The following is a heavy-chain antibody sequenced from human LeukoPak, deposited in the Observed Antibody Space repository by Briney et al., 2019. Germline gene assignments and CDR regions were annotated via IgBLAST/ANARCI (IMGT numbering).Heavy chain of an antibody. CDR2: IIPIFGTA. Sequence: SVKVSCKASGGTFSSCAISWVRQAPGQGLEWMGGIIPIFGTANYAQKFQGRVTITADESTSTAYMELSSLRSEDTAVYYCAGTLLGYCSSTSCYAGDYWGQGTLVTVSS. CDR1: GGTFSSCA. V-gene: IGHV1-69*13. D-gene: IGHD2-2*01. CDR3: AGTLLGYCSSTSCYAGDY. J-gene: IGHJ4*02.